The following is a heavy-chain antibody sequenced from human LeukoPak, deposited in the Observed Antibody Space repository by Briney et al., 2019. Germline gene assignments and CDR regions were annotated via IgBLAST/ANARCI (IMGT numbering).Heavy chain of an antibody. V-gene: IGHV1-69*13. D-gene: IGHD2-21*02. Sequence: ASVKVSCKASGGTFSSYAISRVRQAPGQGLEWMGGIIPIFGTANYAQKFQGRVTIIADESTSTAYMELSSLRSEDTAVYYCARKGGTGDYWFDPWGQGTLVTVS. CDR2: IIPIFGTA. J-gene: IGHJ5*02. CDR3: ARKGGTGDYWFDP. CDR1: GGTFSSYA.